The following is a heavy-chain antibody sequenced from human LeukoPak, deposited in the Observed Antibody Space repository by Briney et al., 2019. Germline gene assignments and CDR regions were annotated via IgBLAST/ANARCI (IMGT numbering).Heavy chain of an antibody. CDR2: INPNSGGT. V-gene: IGHV1-2*02. CDR3: ARDLSGGYDNQQRDY. J-gene: IGHJ4*02. Sequence: ASVKVSCKASGYTFTGYYMHWVRQAPGQGLEWMGWINPNSGGTNYARKFQGRVTMTRDTSISTAYMELSRLRSDDTAVYYCARDLSGGYDNQQRDYWGQGTLVTVSS. D-gene: IGHD5-12*01. CDR1: GYTFTGYY.